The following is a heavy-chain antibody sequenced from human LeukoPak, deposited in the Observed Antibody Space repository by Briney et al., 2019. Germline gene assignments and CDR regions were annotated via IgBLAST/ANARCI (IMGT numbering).Heavy chain of an antibody. D-gene: IGHD1-26*01. Sequence: PSETLSLTCAVYGGSFSGYYWSWIRQPPGKGLEWIGEINHSGSTNYNPSLKSRVTISVDTSKNQFSLKLSSVTAADTAVYYCAREGGKGGRLEPTTHDYWGQGTLVTVSS. V-gene: IGHV4-34*01. J-gene: IGHJ4*02. CDR3: AREGGKGGRLEPTTHDY. CDR1: GGSFSGYY. CDR2: INHSGST.